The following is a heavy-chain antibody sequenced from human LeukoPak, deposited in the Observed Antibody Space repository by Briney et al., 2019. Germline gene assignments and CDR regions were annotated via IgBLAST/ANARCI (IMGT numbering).Heavy chain of an antibody. CDR3: AKSFGYSRSWFDN. CDR2: ISGDESST. Sequence: QPGGSLRLSCAASGLTFSSYLMHWVRQAPGKGLVWVSRISGDESSTSYADSVEGRFTISRDNAKNTLYLQMNSLRAEDTAVYYCAKSFGYSRSWFDNWGQGTLVTVSS. V-gene: IGHV3-74*01. D-gene: IGHD6-13*01. J-gene: IGHJ4*02. CDR1: GLTFSSYL.